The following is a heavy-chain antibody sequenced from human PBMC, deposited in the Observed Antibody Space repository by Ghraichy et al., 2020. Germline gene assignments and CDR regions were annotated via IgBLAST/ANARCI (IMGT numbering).Heavy chain of an antibody. J-gene: IGHJ2*01. CDR2: IYYSGST. CDR1: GGSVSSGSYY. CDR3: ARDRGVYWYFDL. D-gene: IGHD3-10*01. Sequence: LNISCTVSGGSVSSGSYYWSWIRQPPGKGLEWIGYIYYSGSTNYNPSLKSRVTISVDTSKNQFSLKLSSVTAADTAVYYCARDRGVYWYFDLWGRGTLVTVSS. V-gene: IGHV4-61*01.